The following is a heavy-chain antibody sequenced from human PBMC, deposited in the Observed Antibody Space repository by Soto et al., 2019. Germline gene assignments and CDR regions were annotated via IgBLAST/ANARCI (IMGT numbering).Heavy chain of an antibody. CDR1: GFTFSSYA. J-gene: IGHJ6*02. CDR2: ISGSGGST. V-gene: IGHV3-23*01. CDR3: AKFPPAEYYYYYGMDV. Sequence: GGSLRLSCAASGFTFSSYAMTWARQAPGKGLEWVSAISGSGGSTYYADSVKGRFTISRDNCKNTLYLQMNSLRAEDTAVYYCAKFPPAEYYYYYGMDVWGQGTTVTVSS.